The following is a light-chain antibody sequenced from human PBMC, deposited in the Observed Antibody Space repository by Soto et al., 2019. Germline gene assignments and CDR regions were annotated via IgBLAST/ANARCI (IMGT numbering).Light chain of an antibody. CDR1: SSNLGAGYD. Sequence: QSVLTQPPSVSGAPGQRVTISCTGSSSNLGAGYDVHWYQQLPGTAPNLIISGNNNRPSGVPDRFSDSKSGTSASLAITGLEGGDEGDYYGQSYDKSLSGSVFGGGTKLTVL. J-gene: IGLJ2*01. CDR3: QSYDKSLSGSV. CDR2: GNN. V-gene: IGLV1-40*01.